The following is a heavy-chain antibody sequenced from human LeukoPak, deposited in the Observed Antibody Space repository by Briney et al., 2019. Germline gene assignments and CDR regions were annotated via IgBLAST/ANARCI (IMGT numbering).Heavy chain of an antibody. D-gene: IGHD2-21*01. CDR1: GGSVTTAHWY. Sequence: PSETLSLTCTVSGGSVTTAHWYWSWIRQPAGKGLEWIGRVYISGDTKYNPSLKGRVIKSLGASKNQFSLRLTSVTAADTAVYYCARLIAEVGGGTNYFDTWGQGTLVTVSS. V-gene: IGHV4-4*07. CDR2: VYISGDT. CDR3: ARLIAEVGGGTNYFDT. J-gene: IGHJ4*02.